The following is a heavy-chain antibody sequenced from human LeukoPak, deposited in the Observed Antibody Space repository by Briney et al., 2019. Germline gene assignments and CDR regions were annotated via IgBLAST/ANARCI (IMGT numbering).Heavy chain of an antibody. D-gene: IGHD5-12*01. CDR1: GFTFSSYA. CDR2: ISGCGGTT. V-gene: IGHV3-23*01. J-gene: IGHJ4*02. Sequence: PGGSLRLSCAASGFTFSSYAMNWVRQAPGKGLEWVSAISGCGGTTYYADSVKGRFTISRDNSKNTLSLQMNSLRAEDTAVYYCAKDREGLSSGYDLEYFDYWGQGTLVTVTS. CDR3: AKDREGLSSGYDLEYFDY.